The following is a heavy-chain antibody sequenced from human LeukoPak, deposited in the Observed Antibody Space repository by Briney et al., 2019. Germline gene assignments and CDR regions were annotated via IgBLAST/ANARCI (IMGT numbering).Heavy chain of an antibody. CDR2: ISSSSSYI. Sequence: GGSLRLSCAASGFSFRDYTMNWVRQAPGKGLECVASISSSSSYIYFANSVRGRFTISRDNAKNSLYLQMNSLRAEDTAVYYCAKDSPSRTATTEVPVDYWGQGTLVTVSS. CDR1: GFSFRDYT. CDR3: AKDSPSRTATTEVPVDY. V-gene: IGHV3-21*01. D-gene: IGHD1/OR15-1a*01. J-gene: IGHJ4*02.